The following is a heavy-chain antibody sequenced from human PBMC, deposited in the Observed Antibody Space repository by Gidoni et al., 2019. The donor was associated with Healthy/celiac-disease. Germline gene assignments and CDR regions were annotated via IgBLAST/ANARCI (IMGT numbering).Heavy chain of an antibody. V-gene: IGHV3-73*01. CDR1: FSRFA. J-gene: IGHJ6*03. D-gene: IGHD5-12*01. CDR3: TSRYSGYGSYYYMDV. Sequence: FSRFAMHWVRQASGKGLEWVGRIRSKANSYATAYAASVKGRFTISRDDSKNTAYLQMNSLKTEDTAVYYCTSRYSGYGSYYYMDVWGKGTTVTVSS. CDR2: IRSKANSYAT.